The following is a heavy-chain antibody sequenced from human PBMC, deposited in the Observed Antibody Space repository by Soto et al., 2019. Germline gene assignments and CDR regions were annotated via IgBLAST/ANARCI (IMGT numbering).Heavy chain of an antibody. CDR3: ARESSDWNYSVFDY. J-gene: IGHJ4*02. CDR1: GFTFSSYA. Sequence: GGSLRLSCAASGFTFSSYAMHWVRQAPGKGLEWVAVISYDGSNKYYADSVKGRFTISRDNSKNTLYLQMNSLRAEDTAVYYCARESSDWNYSVFDYWGQGTLVTVSS. CDR2: ISYDGSNK. V-gene: IGHV3-30-3*01. D-gene: IGHD1-7*01.